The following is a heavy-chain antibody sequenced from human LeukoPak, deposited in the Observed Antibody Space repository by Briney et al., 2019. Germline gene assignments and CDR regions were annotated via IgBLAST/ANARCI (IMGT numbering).Heavy chain of an antibody. CDR1: GGSISSGSYY. V-gene: IGHV4-61*09. CDR3: VRATLEWGFNNYYYYMDV. Sequence: SQTLSPTCTVSGGSISSGSYYWSWLRQPAGKGLEWIGYIYYSGSTNYNPSLKSRVTISVDTSKNQFSLKLSSVTAADTAVYYCVRATLEWGFNNYYYYMDVWGKGTTVTVSS. D-gene: IGHD3-3*01. J-gene: IGHJ6*03. CDR2: IYYSGST.